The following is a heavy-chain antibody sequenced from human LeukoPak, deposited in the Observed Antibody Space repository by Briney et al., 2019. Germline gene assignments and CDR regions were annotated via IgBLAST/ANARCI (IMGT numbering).Heavy chain of an antibody. CDR2: IYSSGIT. J-gene: IGHJ5*02. CDR3: ARGITGRGRFDP. V-gene: IGHV4-61*02. CDR1: GGSITSGSFY. Sequence: SETPSLTCTVSGGSITSGSFYWAWIRQSAGKGLEWIGRIYSSGITNYNPSLKSRLTMSIDTSKSQFFLNLSSLTAADTAVYYCARGITGRGRFDPWGQGTLVTVSS. D-gene: IGHD3-10*01.